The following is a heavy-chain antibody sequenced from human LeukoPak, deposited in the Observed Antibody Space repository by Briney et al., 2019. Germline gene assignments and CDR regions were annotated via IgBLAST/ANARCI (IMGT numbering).Heavy chain of an antibody. CDR3: TKHDYGDYPSGL. D-gene: IGHD4-17*01. Sequence: GGSLRLSCAASGFTFGDYAMSWVRQAPGEGLEWVSFIRSKAYGGTTEYAASVKGRFAISRDDSKNIAYLQMNSLKTEDTAVYYCTKHDYGDYPSGLWGQGTLVTVSS. V-gene: IGHV3-49*04. CDR1: GFTFGDYA. CDR2: IRSKAYGGTT. J-gene: IGHJ4*02.